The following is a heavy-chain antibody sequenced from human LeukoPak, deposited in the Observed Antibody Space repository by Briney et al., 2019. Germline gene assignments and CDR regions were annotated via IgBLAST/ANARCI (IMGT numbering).Heavy chain of an antibody. CDR2: ISSSGTYI. Sequence: GGSLRLSCAASGFTFSDYNMNWVRQAPGKGLEWVSSISSSGTYIYYADSLKGRFTISRDNAKNSLYLQMNSLRAEDTAVYYCSRAPPGVLRFLEWTPFDYWGQGTLVTVSS. CDR3: SRAPPGVLRFLEWTPFDY. J-gene: IGHJ4*02. V-gene: IGHV3-21*01. CDR1: GFTFSDYN. D-gene: IGHD3-3*01.